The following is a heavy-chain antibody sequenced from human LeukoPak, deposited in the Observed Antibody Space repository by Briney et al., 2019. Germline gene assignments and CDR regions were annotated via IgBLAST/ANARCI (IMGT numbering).Heavy chain of an antibody. Sequence: SETLSLTCTVSGGSISSYYWSWIRQPPGKGLEWIGYIYYSGSTNYNPSLKSRVTISVDTSKNQFSLKLSSVTAADTAVYYCARHKRDDRIAVAGGIDYWGQGTLVTVSS. J-gene: IGHJ4*02. CDR2: IYYSGST. CDR3: ARHKRDDRIAVAGGIDY. D-gene: IGHD6-19*01. V-gene: IGHV4-59*08. CDR1: GGSISSYY.